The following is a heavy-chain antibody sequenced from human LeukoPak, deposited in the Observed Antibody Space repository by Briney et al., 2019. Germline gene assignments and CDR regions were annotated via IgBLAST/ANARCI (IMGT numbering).Heavy chain of an antibody. CDR2: IIPIFGTA. Sequence: SVKVSCKASGGTFISYAISWVRQAPGQGLEWMGGIIPIFGTANYAQKFQGRVTITADESTSTAYMELSSLRSEDTAVYYCARSPYGSGKGPYYYYYYGMDVWGQGTTVTVSS. CDR1: GGTFISYA. D-gene: IGHD3-10*01. CDR3: ARSPYGSGKGPYYYYYYGMDV. V-gene: IGHV1-69*13. J-gene: IGHJ6*02.